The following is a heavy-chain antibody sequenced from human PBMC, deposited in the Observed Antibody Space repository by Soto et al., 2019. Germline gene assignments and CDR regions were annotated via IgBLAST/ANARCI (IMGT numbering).Heavy chain of an antibody. J-gene: IGHJ6*02. Sequence: QVQLVESGGGVVQPGRSLRLSCAASGFTFSSYGMHWVRQAPGKGLEWVAVISYDGSNKYYADSVKGRFTISRDNSKNTWYLQMNSQRAEDTAVYYCAKILQLGDYTNYYYAMDVWDQGTTVTVSS. CDR1: GFTFSSYG. V-gene: IGHV3-30*18. CDR2: ISYDGSNK. D-gene: IGHD4-4*01. CDR3: AKILQLGDYTNYYYAMDV.